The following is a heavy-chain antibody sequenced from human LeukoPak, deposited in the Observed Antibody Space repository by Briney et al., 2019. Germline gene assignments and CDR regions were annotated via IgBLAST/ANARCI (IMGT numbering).Heavy chain of an antibody. J-gene: IGHJ4*02. CDR1: GYTFTGYY. CDR2: MNPNSGNT. Sequence: ASVKVSCKASGYTFTGYYMHWVRQATGQGLEWMGWMNPNSGNTGYAQKFQGRVTITRNTSISTAYMELSSLRSEDTAVYYCARGRTYDFWSGYCLSFDYWGQGTLVTVSS. V-gene: IGHV1-8*03. D-gene: IGHD3-3*01. CDR3: ARGRTYDFWSGYCLSFDY.